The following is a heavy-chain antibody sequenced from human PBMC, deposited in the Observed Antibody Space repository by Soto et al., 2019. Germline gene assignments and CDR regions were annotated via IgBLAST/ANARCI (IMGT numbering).Heavy chain of an antibody. V-gene: IGHV3-30-3*01. J-gene: IGHJ6*01. CDR1: GFTFSSYA. D-gene: IGHD1-7*01. CDR2: ISYDGSNK. Sequence: QVQLVESGGGVVQPGRSLRLSCAASGFTFSSYAMHWVRQAPGKGLEWVAVISYDGSNKYYADSVKGRFTISRDNSKNTLYLQMNSLRAEDTAVYYCARVTTDILELPTEDYDDYGMDVW. CDR3: ARVTTDILELPTEDYDDYGMDV.